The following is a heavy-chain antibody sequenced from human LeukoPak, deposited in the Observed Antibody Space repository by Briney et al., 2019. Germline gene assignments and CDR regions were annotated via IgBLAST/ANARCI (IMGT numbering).Heavy chain of an antibody. J-gene: IGHJ4*02. CDR3: ARDFSHYYALGNFDY. D-gene: IGHD3-10*01. Sequence: PGGSLRLSCAASGFTFSSYSMNWVRQAPGKGREWVSSISSSSSYIYYADSVKGRFTISRDNAKNSLYLQMNSLRAEDTAVYYCARDFSHYYALGNFDYWGQGTLVTVSS. V-gene: IGHV3-21*01. CDR1: GFTFSSYS. CDR2: ISSSSSYI.